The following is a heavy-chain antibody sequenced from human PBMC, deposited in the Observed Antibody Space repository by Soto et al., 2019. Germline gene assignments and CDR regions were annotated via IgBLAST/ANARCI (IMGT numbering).Heavy chain of an antibody. CDR2: ISSSGSTI. CDR3: ARNLPMTTVLSYYYYGMDV. Sequence: GGSLRLSCAASGFTFSSYEMNWVRQAPGKGLEWVSYISSSGSTIYYADSVKGRFTISRDNAKNSLYLQMNSLRAEDTAVYYWARNLPMTTVLSYYYYGMDVGAQGTRVPVSS. V-gene: IGHV3-48*03. D-gene: IGHD4-17*01. CDR1: GFTFSSYE. J-gene: IGHJ6*02.